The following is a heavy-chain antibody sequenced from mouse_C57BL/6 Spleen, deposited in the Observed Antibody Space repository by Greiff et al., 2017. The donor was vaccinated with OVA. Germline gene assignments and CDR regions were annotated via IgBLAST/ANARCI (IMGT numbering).Heavy chain of an antibody. CDR2: INPNNGGT. J-gene: IGHJ4*01. V-gene: IGHV1-22*01. CDR3: AREAQAFYYAMDY. D-gene: IGHD3-2*02. Sequence: VQLQQSGPELVKPGASVKMSCKASGYTFTDYNMHWVKQSHGKSLEWIGYINPNNGGTSYNQKFKGKATLTVNKSSSTAYMELRSLTSEDSAVYYCAREAQAFYYAMDYWGQGTSVTVSS. CDR1: GYTFTDYN.